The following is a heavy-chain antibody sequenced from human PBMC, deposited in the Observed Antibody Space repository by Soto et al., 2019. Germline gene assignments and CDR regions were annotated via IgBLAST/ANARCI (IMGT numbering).Heavy chain of an antibody. J-gene: IGHJ4*02. CDR1: GYTFTNYD. CDR2: MNPNSGNT. V-gene: IGHV1-8*01. CDR3: ARGQSWYFYGSESYSY. D-gene: IGHD3-10*01. Sequence: ASVKVSCKASGYTFTNYDINWVRQATGQGLEWMGWMNPNSGNTGYAQKFQGRVTMTRDTSITTAYMELGSLTSEDTAVYYCARGQSWYFYGSESYSYWGQGTRVTVSS.